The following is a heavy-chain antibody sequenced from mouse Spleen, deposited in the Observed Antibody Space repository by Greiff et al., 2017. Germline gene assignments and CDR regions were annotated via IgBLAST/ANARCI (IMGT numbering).Heavy chain of an antibody. Sequence: QVQLQQSGAELVRPGASVKLSCKASGYTFTDYYINWVKQRPGQGLEWIARIYPGSGNTYYNEKFKGKATLTAEKSSSTAYMQLSSLTSEDSAVYFCAREGLYYYGSSRFAYWGQGTLVTVSA. J-gene: IGHJ3*01. CDR1: GYTFTDYY. CDR2: IYPGSGNT. D-gene: IGHD1-1*01. CDR3: AREGLYYYGSSRFAY. V-gene: IGHV1-76*01.